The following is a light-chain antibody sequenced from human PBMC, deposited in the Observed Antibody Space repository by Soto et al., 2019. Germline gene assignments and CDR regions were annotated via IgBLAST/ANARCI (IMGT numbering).Light chain of an antibody. CDR3: QQSYSTPYT. V-gene: IGKV1-39*01. J-gene: IGKJ2*01. Sequence: DIQTTQSPSSLSASVGDRVTITCRASQSISSYLNWYQQKPGRAPGLLIFAASSLQSGVPSRFSGSGSGTDFTLTISSLQPEDFATYYCQQSYSTPYTFGQGTKLEIK. CDR1: QSISSY. CDR2: AAS.